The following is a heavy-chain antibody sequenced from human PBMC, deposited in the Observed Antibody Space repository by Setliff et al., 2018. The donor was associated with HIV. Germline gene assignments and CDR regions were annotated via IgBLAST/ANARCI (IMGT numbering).Heavy chain of an antibody. CDR2: ISSSSSKI. J-gene: IGHJ3*02. Sequence: GGSLRLSCAASGFTFSSYSMNWVRQAPGKGLEWVSSISSSSSKIYYAWSVKGRFTVSRDNAKNSLYLQMNSLRAKDTAVYYCARSPSYYDFWSGYSDDAFDIWGQGTRVTVSS. D-gene: IGHD3-3*01. CDR1: GFTFSSYS. CDR3: ARSPSYYDFWSGYSDDAFDI. V-gene: IGHV3-21*06.